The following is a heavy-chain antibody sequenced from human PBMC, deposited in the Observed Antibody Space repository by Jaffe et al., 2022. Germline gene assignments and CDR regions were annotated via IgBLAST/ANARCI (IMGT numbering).Heavy chain of an antibody. J-gene: IGHJ5*02. CDR2: ISSSSSTI. CDR3: ARDIAGPDYDFWSGYYTGAHWFDP. V-gene: IGHV3-48*01. D-gene: IGHD3-3*01. CDR1: GFTFSSYS. Sequence: EVQLVESGGGLVQPGGSLRLSCAASGFTFSSYSMNWVRQAPGKGLEWVSYISSSSSTIYYADSVKGRFTISRDNAKNSLYLQMNSLRAEDTAVYYCARDIAGPDYDFWSGYYTGAHWFDPWGQGTLVTVSS.